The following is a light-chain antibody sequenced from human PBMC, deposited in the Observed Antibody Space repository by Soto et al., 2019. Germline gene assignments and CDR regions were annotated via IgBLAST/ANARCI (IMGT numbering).Light chain of an antibody. CDR2: GAS. V-gene: IGKV3-20*01. CDR1: QTVRTND. Sequence: EIVVTQSPVTLSLSPGERATLSCRASQTVRTNDLAWFQHKTGQAPRLLIYGASSRATGIPDRFSGSGSGTDFTITINRLEPEDFAVYFCQQYSDSPLTFGGGTKVEIK. J-gene: IGKJ4*01. CDR3: QQYSDSPLT.